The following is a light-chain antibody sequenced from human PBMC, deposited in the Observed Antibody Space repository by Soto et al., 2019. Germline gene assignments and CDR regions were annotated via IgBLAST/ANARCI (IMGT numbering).Light chain of an antibody. J-gene: IGLJ1*01. Sequence: QSALTQPASVSGSPGQSITISCTGSSADIGSHDYVSWYQQHPGKVPKLIIYEVSKRPSGASDRFSGSKSGNAAYLSISGLQPEDEADYYCNSYTTTRALVFGTGTKGTAL. CDR1: SADIGSHDY. CDR2: EVS. V-gene: IGLV2-14*01. CDR3: NSYTTTRALV.